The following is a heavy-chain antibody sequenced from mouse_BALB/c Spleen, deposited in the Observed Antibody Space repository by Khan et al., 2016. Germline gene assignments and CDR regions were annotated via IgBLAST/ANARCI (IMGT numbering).Heavy chain of an antibody. J-gene: IGHJ1*01. CDR1: GYTFTNYG. CDR3: ARTYYSYWYFDV. D-gene: IGHD2-12*01. V-gene: IGHV9-1*02. Sequence: QIQLVQSGPELKKPGETVKISCKASGYTFTNYGMNWVKQAPGKGLKWMGWINTYTGEPTFAADFKGRFAFSLETSASTAYLQINNLKNEDMATYFCARTYYSYWYFDVWGAGTMVTVSS. CDR2: INTYTGEP.